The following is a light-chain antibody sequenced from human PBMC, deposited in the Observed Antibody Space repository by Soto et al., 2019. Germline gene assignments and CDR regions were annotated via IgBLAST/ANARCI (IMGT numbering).Light chain of an antibody. Sequence: EIVLTQSPGTLSLSPGERATLSCRASQSVRSSYLAWYQQKLGQAPRLLIYGASSRATGIPDRFTGRGSGTDFTLTISRLEPEDFAVYYCQHYDSLSFGQGTRLEI. CDR2: GAS. CDR3: QHYDSLS. CDR1: QSVRSSY. J-gene: IGKJ5*01. V-gene: IGKV3-20*01.